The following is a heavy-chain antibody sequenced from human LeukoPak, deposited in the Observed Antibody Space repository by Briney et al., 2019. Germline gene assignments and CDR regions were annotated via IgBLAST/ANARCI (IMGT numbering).Heavy chain of an antibody. D-gene: IGHD2-2*02. Sequence: SVKVSCKASGGTFSSCAISWVRQAPGQGLEWMGRIIPIFGIANYAQKFQGRVTITADKSTSTAYMELSSLRSEDTAVYYCAQAYCSSTSCYKNKVAYDYWGQGTLVTVSS. CDR2: IIPIFGIA. V-gene: IGHV1-69*04. CDR3: AQAYCSSTSCYKNKVAYDY. J-gene: IGHJ4*02. CDR1: GGTFSSCA.